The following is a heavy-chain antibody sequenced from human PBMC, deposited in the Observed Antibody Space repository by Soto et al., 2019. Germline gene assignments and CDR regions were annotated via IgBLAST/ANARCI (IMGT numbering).Heavy chain of an antibody. Sequence: EEQLVESGGGLVQPGGSLRLSCAASGFAFSGFEMNWVRQAPGKGLEWVSYISSGASNMYYADSVKGRFTISRDNAQSSLYLQMNSLTVEDTAVYYCARDPNYDFWSGYRNKEGSYGMDVWGQGTTVTVSS. J-gene: IGHJ6*02. CDR1: GFAFSGFE. CDR3: ARDPNYDFWSGYRNKEGSYGMDV. D-gene: IGHD3-3*01. V-gene: IGHV3-48*03. CDR2: ISSGASNM.